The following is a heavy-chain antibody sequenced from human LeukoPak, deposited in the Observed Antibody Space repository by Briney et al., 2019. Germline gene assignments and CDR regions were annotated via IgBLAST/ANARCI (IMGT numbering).Heavy chain of an antibody. Sequence: PGGSLRLSCAASGFTFSSYAMSWVRQAPGKGLEWVSAISGSGGSTYYADSVKGRFTIPRDNSKNTLYLQMYSLRAEDTAVYYCAKGDSPTYYYMDVWGKGTTVTVSS. D-gene: IGHD5-24*01. V-gene: IGHV3-23*01. CDR3: AKGDSPTYYYMDV. J-gene: IGHJ6*03. CDR2: ISGSGGST. CDR1: GFTFSSYA.